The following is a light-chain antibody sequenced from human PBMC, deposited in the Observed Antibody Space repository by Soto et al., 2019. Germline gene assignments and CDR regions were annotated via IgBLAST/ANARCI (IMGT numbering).Light chain of an antibody. CDR2: DAT. J-gene: IGKJ3*01. CDR1: QSISSY. V-gene: IGKV3-11*01. CDR3: QHRSKWPFT. Sequence: EIVLTQSPANLSLSPGERATLSCRASQSISSYLVWYQQKPGQAPRLLIHDATNRATGIPARFSGSGSGTDFTLTIGSLEPEDFAVYYCQHRSKWPFTFGPGTKVDI.